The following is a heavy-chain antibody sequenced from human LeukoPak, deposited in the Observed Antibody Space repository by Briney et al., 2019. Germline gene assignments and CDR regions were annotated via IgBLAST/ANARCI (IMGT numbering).Heavy chain of an antibody. CDR2: IIPIFGTA. D-gene: IGHD3-22*01. J-gene: IGHJ4*02. CDR3: ARVYHDSSGYWSPRFEHFDY. V-gene: IGHV1-69*13. CDR1: GGTFSSYA. Sequence: ASVKVSCKASGGTFSSYAISWVRQAPGQGLEWMGGIIPIFGTANYAQKFQGRVTITADESTSTAYMELSSLRSEDTAVYYCARVYHDSSGYWSPRFEHFDYWGQGTLVTVSS.